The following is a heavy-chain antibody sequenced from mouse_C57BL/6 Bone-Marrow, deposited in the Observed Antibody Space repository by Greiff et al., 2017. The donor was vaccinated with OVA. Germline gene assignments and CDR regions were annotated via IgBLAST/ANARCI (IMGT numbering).Heavy chain of an antibody. CDR3: ARVRQLRTWFAY. CDR2: INPSNGGT. J-gene: IGHJ3*01. V-gene: IGHV1-53*01. D-gene: IGHD3-2*01. Sequence: QVQLQQPGTELVKPGASVKLSCKASGYTFTSYWMHWVKQRPGQGLEWIGNINPSNGGTNYNEKFKSKATLTVDTSSSTAYMQLSSLTSEDSAVYYCARVRQLRTWFAYWGQGTLVTVSA. CDR1: GYTFTSYW.